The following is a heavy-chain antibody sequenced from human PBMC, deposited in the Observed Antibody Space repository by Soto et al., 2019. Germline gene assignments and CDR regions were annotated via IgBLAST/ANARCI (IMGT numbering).Heavy chain of an antibody. CDR2: INPTSGAT. D-gene: IGHD4-17*01. CDR1: GYTFAAFF. CDR3: TRDPDYGDYWGYFFDY. J-gene: IGHJ4*02. V-gene: IGHV1-2*02. Sequence: QVQLVQSGAEVKKPGASVKVSCKTSGYTFAAFFIHWIRQAPGQGPEWMGWINPTSGATVSAQKFQDRVTMTRDTSISTAYMELRGLKSDDTAVYYCTRDPDYGDYWGYFFDYWGQGTPVSVSS.